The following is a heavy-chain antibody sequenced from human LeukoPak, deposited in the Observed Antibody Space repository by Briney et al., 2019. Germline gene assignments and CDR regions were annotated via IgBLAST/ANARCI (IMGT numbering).Heavy chain of an antibody. V-gene: IGHV3-21*01. CDR1: GFTFSSYS. Sequence: GGSLRLSCAASGFTFSSYSMNWVRQAPGKGLEWVSSIDSSSSYIYYADSVKGRFTISRDNAKNSLYLQMNSLRAEDTAVYYCAKGIDGVVITYFFHCWGQGTLVTVSS. J-gene: IGHJ4*01. D-gene: IGHD3-3*01. CDR2: IDSSSSYI. CDR3: AKGIDGVVITYFFHC.